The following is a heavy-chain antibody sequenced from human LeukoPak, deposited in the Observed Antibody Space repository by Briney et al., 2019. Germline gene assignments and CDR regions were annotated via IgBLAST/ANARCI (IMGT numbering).Heavy chain of an antibody. Sequence: ASVKVSCKASGYTFTGYYMHWVRQAPGQGLEGMGWINPNSGGTNYAQKFQGRVTMTRDTSISTADMELSRLGSDDTAVYYCARDIAAAGTGWFDPWGQGTLVTVSS. CDR2: INPNSGGT. V-gene: IGHV1-2*02. CDR3: ARDIAAAGTGWFDP. D-gene: IGHD6-13*01. J-gene: IGHJ5*02. CDR1: GYTFTGYY.